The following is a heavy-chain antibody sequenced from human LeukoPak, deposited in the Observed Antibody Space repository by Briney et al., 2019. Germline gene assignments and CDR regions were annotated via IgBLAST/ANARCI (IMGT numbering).Heavy chain of an antibody. Sequence: SETLSLTCAVSGHSISSDDYWAWIRQHPGKGLEWIGGIYHSGSTYYNPSLKSRLTISIDTSKNQFSLKLRSVTAADTAIYYCARDTSGYYVSLDFWGQGTLVTVSS. V-gene: IGHV4-38-2*02. CDR1: GHSISSDDY. D-gene: IGHD3-3*01. J-gene: IGHJ4*02. CDR2: IYHSGST. CDR3: ARDTSGYYVSLDF.